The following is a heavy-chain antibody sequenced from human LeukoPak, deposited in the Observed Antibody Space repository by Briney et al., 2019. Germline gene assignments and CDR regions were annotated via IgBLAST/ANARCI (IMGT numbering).Heavy chain of an antibody. CDR1: GGSISSGGYS. Sequence: SETLSLTCAVSGGSISSGGYSWSWIRQPPGKGLEWIGYIYHSGSTYYNPSLKSRVTISVDTSKNQFSLKLSSVTAADTAVYYCARAPKRSSGSWYVPHLVFDYWGQGTLVTVSS. V-gene: IGHV4-30-2*01. CDR2: IYHSGST. J-gene: IGHJ4*02. D-gene: IGHD6-13*01. CDR3: ARAPKRSSGSWYVPHLVFDY.